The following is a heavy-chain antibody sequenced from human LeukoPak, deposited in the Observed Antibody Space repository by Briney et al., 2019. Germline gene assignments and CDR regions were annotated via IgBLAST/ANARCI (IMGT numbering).Heavy chain of an antibody. CDR3: ARDGSGYYGSGNFDY. J-gene: IGHJ4*02. Sequence: GGSLRLSCAASGFTFSSYSMNWVRQAPGKGLEWVPSISSSSSYIYYADSVKGRFTISRDNAKNSLYLQMNSLRAEDTAVYYCARDGSGYYGSGNFDYWGQGTLVTVSS. CDR2: ISSSSSYI. V-gene: IGHV3-21*01. CDR1: GFTFSSYS. D-gene: IGHD3-10*01.